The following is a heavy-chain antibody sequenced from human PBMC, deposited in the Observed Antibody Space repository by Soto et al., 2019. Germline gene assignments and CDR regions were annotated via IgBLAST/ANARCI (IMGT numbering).Heavy chain of an antibody. Sequence: ASVKVSCKASGGTFSSYAISWVRQAPGQGLEWMGGIIPIFGTANYAQKFQGRVTITADESTSTAYMELSSLRSEDTAVYYCARPAMAVTTPGYYGMDVWGQGTTVTVSS. CDR2: IIPIFGTA. D-gene: IGHD4-4*01. J-gene: IGHJ6*02. V-gene: IGHV1-69*13. CDR3: ARPAMAVTTPGYYGMDV. CDR1: GGTFSSYA.